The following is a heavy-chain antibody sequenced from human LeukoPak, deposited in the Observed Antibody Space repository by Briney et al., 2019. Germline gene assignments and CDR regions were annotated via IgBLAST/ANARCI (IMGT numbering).Heavy chain of an antibody. Sequence: PSETLSLTCTVSGGSISSSSYYWGWIRQPPGKGLEWIGSIYYSGSTYYNPSLKSRVTISVDTSKNQFSLNLNSVTAADTAVYYCARAPYCSGGSCYIQSWFDPWGQGTLVTVSS. V-gene: IGHV4-39*07. D-gene: IGHD2-15*01. CDR1: GGSISSSSYY. J-gene: IGHJ5*02. CDR2: IYYSGST. CDR3: ARAPYCSGGSCYIQSWFDP.